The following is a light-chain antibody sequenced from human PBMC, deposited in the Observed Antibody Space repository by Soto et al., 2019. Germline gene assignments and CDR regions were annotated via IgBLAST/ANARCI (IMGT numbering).Light chain of an antibody. J-gene: IGKJ3*01. CDR3: QLTSAAPCT. Sequence: DIQMAQSPSSLSASVGDTITITCRASRNINTYVNWYQQKPGKAPKLLIFGASSLQSGVPSRFSGSGSRTDFTLTINSMQPEEFATYCCQLTSAAPCTFGPGTKVDIK. CDR1: RNINTY. CDR2: GAS. V-gene: IGKV1-39*01.